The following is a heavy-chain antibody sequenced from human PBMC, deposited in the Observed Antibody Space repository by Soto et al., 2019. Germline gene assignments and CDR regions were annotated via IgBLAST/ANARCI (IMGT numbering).Heavy chain of an antibody. CDR3: ARVNNCSSTSCYQDYYYYGMDV. V-gene: IGHV1-69*13. J-gene: IGHJ6*02. CDR2: IIPIFGTA. CDR1: GGTFSSYA. Sequence: GASVKVSCKASGGTFSSYAISWVRQAPGQGLEWMGGIIPIFGTANYAQKFQGRVTITADESTSTAYMELSSLRSEDTAVYYCARVNNCSSTSCYQDYYYYGMDVSGPGTTVTVYS. D-gene: IGHD2-2*01.